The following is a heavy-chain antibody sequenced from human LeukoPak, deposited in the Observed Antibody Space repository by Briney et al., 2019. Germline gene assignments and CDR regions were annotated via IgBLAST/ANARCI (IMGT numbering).Heavy chain of an antibody. CDR1: GFTFSSYA. CDR3: AKDWAIFGLI. CDR2: IQYDGSNK. J-gene: IGHJ3*02. D-gene: IGHD3/OR15-3a*01. Sequence: GGSLRLSCAASGFTFSSYAMHWVRQAPSKGLEWVASIQYDGSNKYYADFVKGRFTSSRDNSKNTLYLQMNSLRAEDTAVYYCAKDWAIFGLIWGQGTMVTVSS. V-gene: IGHV3-30*04.